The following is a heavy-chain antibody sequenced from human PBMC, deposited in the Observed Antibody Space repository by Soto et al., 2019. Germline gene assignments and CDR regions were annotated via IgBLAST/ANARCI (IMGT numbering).Heavy chain of an antibody. V-gene: IGHV5-51*03. J-gene: IGHJ6*03. CDR3: ARLGGYCSSTSCPRYYYYMDV. D-gene: IGHD2-2*01. Sequence: EVQLVQSGAEVKKPGESLKISCKGSGYSFTSYWIGWVRQMPGKGLEWMGIIYPGDSDTRYSPSFQGQVTISADKSIRTAYLQWSSLKASDTAMYYCARLGGYCSSTSCPRYYYYMDVWGKGTTVTVSS. CDR1: GYSFTSYW. CDR2: IYPGDSDT.